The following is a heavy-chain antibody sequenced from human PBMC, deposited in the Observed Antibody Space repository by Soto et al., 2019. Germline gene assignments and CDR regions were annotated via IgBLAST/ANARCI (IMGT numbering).Heavy chain of an antibody. V-gene: IGHV1-2*04. CDR3: AREPFSRDYGDYGMDV. CDR2: INPNSGGT. CDR1: GYTFTSYG. J-gene: IGHJ6*02. D-gene: IGHD4-17*01. Sequence: GASVKVSCKASGYTFTSYGISWVRQAPGQGLEWMGWINPNSGGTNYAQKFQGWVAMTRDTSISTAYMELSRLRSDDTAVYYCAREPFSRDYGDYGMDVWGQGTTVTVSS.